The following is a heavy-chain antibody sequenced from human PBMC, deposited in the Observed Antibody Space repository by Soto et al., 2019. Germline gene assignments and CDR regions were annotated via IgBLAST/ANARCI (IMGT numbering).Heavy chain of an antibody. CDR2: IIPILGIA. D-gene: IGHD3-10*02. V-gene: IGHV1-69*08. CDR3: AKDTEGARLFGESRPQAYDP. Sequence: QVQLVQSGAEVKKPGSSVKVSCKASGGTFSSYTISWVRQAPGQGLEWMGRIIPILGIANYAQKFQGRVKINADKSTGTAYMEPSNLRSEDSAVYYCAKDTEGARLFGESRPQAYDPGGQGTVVTDSS. J-gene: IGHJ5*02. CDR1: GGTFSSYT.